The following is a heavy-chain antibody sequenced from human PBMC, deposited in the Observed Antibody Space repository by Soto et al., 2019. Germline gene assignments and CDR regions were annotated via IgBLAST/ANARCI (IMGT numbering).Heavy chain of an antibody. CDR2: MNPNTGNT. V-gene: IGHV1-8*02. CDR1: GYTFTDYD. J-gene: IGHJ4*02. D-gene: IGHD6-13*01. CDR3: ARGFSSYCDH. Sequence: QVQLVQSGADVKKPGASVKVSCKASGYTFTDYDINWVRQAAGQGLEWMGWMNPNTGNTAYAQKFEGRLTLTRDTSTTTAYMDLSSLSSEDTALYYCARGFSSYCDHWAQGTLVTVSS.